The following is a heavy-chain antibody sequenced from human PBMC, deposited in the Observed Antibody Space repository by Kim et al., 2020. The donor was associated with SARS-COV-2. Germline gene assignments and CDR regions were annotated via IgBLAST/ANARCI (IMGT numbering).Heavy chain of an antibody. CDR3: ARDNYYGSGSYIGGFDY. D-gene: IGHD3-10*01. CDR2: IIPIFGTA. J-gene: IGHJ4*02. Sequence: SVKVSCKASGGTFSSYAISWVRQAPGQGLEWMGGIIPIFGTANYAQKFQGRVTITADESTSTAYMELSSLRSEDTAVYYCARDNYYGSGSYIGGFDYWGQGTLVTVSS. V-gene: IGHV1-69*13. CDR1: GGTFSSYA.